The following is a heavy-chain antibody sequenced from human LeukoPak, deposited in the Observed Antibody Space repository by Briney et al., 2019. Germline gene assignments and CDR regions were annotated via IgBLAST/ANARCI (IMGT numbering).Heavy chain of an antibody. D-gene: IGHD3-3*01. CDR1: GFTFSSYN. J-gene: IGHJ4*02. Sequence: GGSLRLSCAASGFTFSSYNMNWVRQAPGKGLEWVSSISSSSSYIYYADSVKGRYTISRDNAKNSLYLRMNSLRAEDTAVYYCARERDDFWSGYYLWGQGTLVTVSS. V-gene: IGHV3-21*01. CDR3: ARERDDFWSGYYL. CDR2: ISSSSSYI.